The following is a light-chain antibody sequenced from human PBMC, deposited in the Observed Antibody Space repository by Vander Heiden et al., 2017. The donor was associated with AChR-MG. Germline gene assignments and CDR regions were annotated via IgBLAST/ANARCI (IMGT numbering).Light chain of an antibody. CDR1: SSDVGSYNL. V-gene: IGLV2-23*03. CDR2: EGS. CDR3: CSYAGSSTFDVV. J-gene: IGLJ2*01. Sequence: QSALPQPASVSGSPGQSITISCTGTSSDVGSYNLVAWYQQHPGKAPELMIYEGSKRPSGVSNRFSGSKSGNTASLTSSGLQAEDEADYYCCSYAGSSTFDVVFGGGTKLTVL.